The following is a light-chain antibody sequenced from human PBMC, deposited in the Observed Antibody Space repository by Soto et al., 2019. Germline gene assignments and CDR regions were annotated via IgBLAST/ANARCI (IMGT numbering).Light chain of an antibody. V-gene: IGKV3-15*01. CDR2: GTS. CDR3: HQYGTAPLT. Sequence: EIVMTQSPATLSVSPGERATLSCRASQSVNINLAWYQQKPGQAPRLLIYGTSTRATGVPARFSGSGSGTEFTLTISRLEPEDFSVYYCHQYGTAPLTFGPGTKVDIK. J-gene: IGKJ3*01. CDR1: QSVNIN.